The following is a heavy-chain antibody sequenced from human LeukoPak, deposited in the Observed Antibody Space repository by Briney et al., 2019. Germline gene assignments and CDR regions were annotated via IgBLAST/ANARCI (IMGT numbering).Heavy chain of an antibody. CDR2: IIPIFGTA. Sequence: ASVKVSCKASGGTFSSYAISWVRQAPGQGLEWMGGIIPIFGTANYAQKFQGRVTITADESTSTAYMELRSLRSDDTAVYYCASSAPNYYDSSGNFDYWGQGALVTVSS. D-gene: IGHD3-22*01. V-gene: IGHV1-69*13. CDR1: GGTFSSYA. CDR3: ASSAPNYYDSSGNFDY. J-gene: IGHJ4*02.